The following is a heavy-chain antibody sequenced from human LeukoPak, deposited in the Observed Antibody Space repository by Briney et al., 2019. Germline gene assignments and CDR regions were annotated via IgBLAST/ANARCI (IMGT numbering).Heavy chain of an antibody. CDR1: GFTFSSYW. CDR3: TRQGKEVTNDS. D-gene: IGHD4-17*01. CDR2: INGDGTST. V-gene: IGHV3-74*01. Sequence: PGGSLRLSCAASGFTFSSYWMHWVRQVPGKGLVWVSRINGDGTSTSYADSVKGRFTITRDSAENTLYLQMNSLRAEDTAVYYCTRQGKEVTNDSWGQGTLVTVSS. J-gene: IGHJ4*02.